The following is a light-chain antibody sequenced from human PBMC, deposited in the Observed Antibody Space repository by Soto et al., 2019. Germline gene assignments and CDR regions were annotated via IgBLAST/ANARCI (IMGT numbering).Light chain of an antibody. CDR1: SSDVGGYNY. CDR3: SSYTSSSTAV. Sequence: QSALTQPVSVSGSPGQSITISCTGTSSDVGGYNYVSWYQQHPGKAPKLMIYDVSNRPSGVSNRFSGSKSGNTASLTISGLQAEDEADYYCSSYTSSSTAVFGGGTQLTVL. J-gene: IGLJ7*01. CDR2: DVS. V-gene: IGLV2-14*01.